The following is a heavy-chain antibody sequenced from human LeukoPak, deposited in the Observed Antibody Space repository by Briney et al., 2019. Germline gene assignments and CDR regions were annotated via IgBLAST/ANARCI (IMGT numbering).Heavy chain of an antibody. CDR3: ARASGSYPFDY. Sequence: GGSLRLSCATSGFTFSSYSMNWVRQAPGKGLEWVSSISSSSSYIYYADSVKGRFTISRDNAKNSLYLQMNSLRAEDTAVYYCARASGSYPFDYWGQGTLVTVSS. CDR2: ISSSSSYI. D-gene: IGHD1-26*01. J-gene: IGHJ4*02. CDR1: GFTFSSYS. V-gene: IGHV3-21*01.